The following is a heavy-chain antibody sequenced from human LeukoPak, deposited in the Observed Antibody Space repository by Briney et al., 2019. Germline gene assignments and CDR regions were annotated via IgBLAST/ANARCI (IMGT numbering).Heavy chain of an antibody. CDR2: ISTTGAT. CDR3: ARAAPVGGVRFDY. V-gene: IGHV4-4*09. D-gene: IGHD3-16*01. J-gene: IGHJ4*02. Sequence: SETLSLTCTVSGGSISSYHWSWIRQPPGKGLEWIGSISTTGATRSHPSLKSRVTISVDTSKNQFSLKLSSVTAADTAVYYCARAAPVGGVRFDYWGQGTLVTVSS. CDR1: GGSISSYH.